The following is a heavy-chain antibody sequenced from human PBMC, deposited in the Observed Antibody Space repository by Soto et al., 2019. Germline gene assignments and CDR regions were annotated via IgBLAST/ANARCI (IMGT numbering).Heavy chain of an antibody. CDR3: ARLPWADYGGIFDP. V-gene: IGHV1-46*01. J-gene: IGHJ5*02. Sequence: GASVKVSCKASGYTFTTYYMHWVRQAPGQGLEWMGVINPSAGNTVYAQNFQDRVTMTRDTSTTTMYMELSSLRSDDTAVYYCARLPWADYGGIFDPWGQGTLVTVSS. D-gene: IGHD4-17*01. CDR2: INPSAGNT. CDR1: GYTFTTYY.